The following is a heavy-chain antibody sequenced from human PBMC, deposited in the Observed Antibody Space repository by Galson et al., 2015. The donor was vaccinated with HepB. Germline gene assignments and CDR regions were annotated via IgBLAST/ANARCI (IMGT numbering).Heavy chain of an antibody. CDR2: IYFRDSNT. D-gene: IGHD2-8*01. CDR3: AIAMNGLYHFDF. CDR1: GDSFTNYW. Sequence: QSGAEVKKPGESLKISCKGSGDSFTNYWIGWVRQMPEKGLEWMGIIYFRDSNTKYSPSFRGQVTISADKSVSTAYLQWSSLKASDTAMYYCAIAMNGLYHFDFLGQGTMVTVSS. V-gene: IGHV5-51*01. J-gene: IGHJ4*02.